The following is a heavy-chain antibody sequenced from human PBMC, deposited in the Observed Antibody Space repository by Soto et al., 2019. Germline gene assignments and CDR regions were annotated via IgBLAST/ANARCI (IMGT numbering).Heavy chain of an antibody. Sequence: PSETLSLTCSVSGGSISSYYWSWIRQPPGKGLEWIGYIYYSGSTNYNPSLKSRVTISVDTSKNQFSLKLSSVTAADTAVYYCAREGAYKTYYYYAMDVWGQGTTVTVSS. D-gene: IGHD1-20*01. CDR3: AREGAYKTYYYYAMDV. CDR2: IYYSGST. CDR1: GGSISSYY. J-gene: IGHJ6*02. V-gene: IGHV4-59*01.